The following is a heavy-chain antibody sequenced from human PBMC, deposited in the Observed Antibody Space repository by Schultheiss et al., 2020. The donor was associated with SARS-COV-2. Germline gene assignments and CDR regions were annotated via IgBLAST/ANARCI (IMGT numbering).Heavy chain of an antibody. D-gene: IGHD4-17*01. CDR3: ASAPTVTTWGSDY. Sequence: SQTLSLTCTVSGDSISSYYWSWVRQPPGKGLEWIGYIYYSGSTNYNPSLKSRVTISIDTSKNQFSLKLSSVTAADTAVYYCASAPTVTTWGSDYWGQGTLVTVSS. CDR2: IYYSGST. V-gene: IGHV4-59*01. J-gene: IGHJ4*02. CDR1: GDSISSYY.